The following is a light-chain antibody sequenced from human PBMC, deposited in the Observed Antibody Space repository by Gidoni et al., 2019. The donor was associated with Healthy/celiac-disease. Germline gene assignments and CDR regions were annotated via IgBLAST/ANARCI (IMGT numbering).Light chain of an antibody. CDR1: QSVSSN. CDR2: GAS. Sequence: EFVMTQSPATLSVSPGERATLPCRASQSVSSNLAWYQQKPGQAPTLLIYGASTRATGIPARFSGSGSGTEFTLTISSLQSEDFAVYYCQQYNNRPPWTFGQGTKVEIK. CDR3: QQYNNRPPWT. V-gene: IGKV3-15*01. J-gene: IGKJ1*01.